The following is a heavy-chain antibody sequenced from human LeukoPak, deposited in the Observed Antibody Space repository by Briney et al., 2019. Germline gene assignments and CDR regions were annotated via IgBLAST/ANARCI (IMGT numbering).Heavy chain of an antibody. D-gene: IGHD3-22*01. CDR2: IIPIFGTA. Sequence: ASVKVSCKASGGTFGSYAISWVRQAPGQGLEWMGRIIPIFGTANYAQKFQGRVTITTDESTSTAYMELSSLRSEDTAVYYCARDHHYYDSSGYPGLFDYWGQGTLVTVSS. CDR1: GGTFGSYA. J-gene: IGHJ4*02. V-gene: IGHV1-69*05. CDR3: ARDHHYYDSSGYPGLFDY.